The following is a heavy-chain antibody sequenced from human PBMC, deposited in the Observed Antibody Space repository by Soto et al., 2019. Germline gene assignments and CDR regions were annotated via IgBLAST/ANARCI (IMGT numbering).Heavy chain of an antibody. CDR3: AKFFVETGSNSGWPWSFHY. CDR1: GFTFSNYA. Sequence: EVQLLESGGGLVQPGRSLRLSCAASGFTFSNYAMSWVRQAPGQGLDWVSAISGSGGTTYYADCVKGRFTISRDNSKNPLFLQMNSLRAEDAAVYYCAKFFVETGSNSGWPWSFHYWGQGTLVTVSS. V-gene: IGHV3-23*01. CDR2: ISGSGGTT. D-gene: IGHD6-25*01. J-gene: IGHJ4*02.